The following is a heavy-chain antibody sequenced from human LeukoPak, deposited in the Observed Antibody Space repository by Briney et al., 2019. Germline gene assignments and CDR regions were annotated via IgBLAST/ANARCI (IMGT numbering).Heavy chain of an antibody. CDR1: GVSISTYS. CDR2: ISYSGST. J-gene: IGHJ6*02. D-gene: IGHD2-15*01. CDR3: ARLGYCSGGSCYSENYYYYGMDV. Sequence: SETLSLTCTVSGVSISTYSWSWIRQPPGKGLEWIGYISYSGSTSYNPSLKSRVTISVDTSKNQFSLKLSSVTAADTAVYYCARLGYCSGGSCYSENYYYYGMDVWGQGTTVTVSS. V-gene: IGHV4-59*08.